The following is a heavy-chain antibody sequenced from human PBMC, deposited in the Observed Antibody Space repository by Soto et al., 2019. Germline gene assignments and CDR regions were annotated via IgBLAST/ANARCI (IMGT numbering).Heavy chain of an antibody. Sequence: PGGSLRLSCAASGFTVSSNYMSWVRQAPGKGLEWVSVIYSGGSTYYADSVKGRFTISRDNSKNTLYLQMNSLRAEDTAVYYCARDRYGDYDYYYYGMDVWGQGTTVTVSS. D-gene: IGHD4-17*01. CDR2: IYSGGST. CDR3: ARDRYGDYDYYYYGMDV. CDR1: GFTVSSNY. J-gene: IGHJ6*02. V-gene: IGHV3-66*01.